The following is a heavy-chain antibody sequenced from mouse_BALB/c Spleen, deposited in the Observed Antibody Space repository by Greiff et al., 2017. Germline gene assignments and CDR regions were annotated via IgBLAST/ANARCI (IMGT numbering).Heavy chain of an antibody. D-gene: IGHD1-2*01. Sequence: DVMLVESGGGLVKPGGSLKLSCAASGFTFSSYAMSWVRQTPEKRLEWVASISSGGSTYYPDSVKGRFTISRDNARNILYLQMSSLRSEDTAMYYCARTITTAFAYWGQGTLVTVSA. CDR2: ISSGGST. CDR3: ARTITTAFAY. CDR1: GFTFSSYA. V-gene: IGHV5-6-5*01. J-gene: IGHJ3*01.